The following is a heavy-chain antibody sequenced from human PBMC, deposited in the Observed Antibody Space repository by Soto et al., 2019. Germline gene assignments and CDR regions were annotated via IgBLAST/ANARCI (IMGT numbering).Heavy chain of an antibody. V-gene: IGHV3-7*01. CDR3: ARGSITIFGVVNYYYYYGMDV. D-gene: IGHD3-3*01. Sequence: EVQLVESGGGLVQPGGSLRLSCAASGFTFSSYWMSWVRQAPGKGLEWVANIKQDGSEKYYVDSVKGRFTISRDNAKNSLYLQMNGLRAEDTAVYYCARGSITIFGVVNYYYYYGMDVWGQGTTVTVSS. CDR1: GFTFSSYW. J-gene: IGHJ6*02. CDR2: IKQDGSEK.